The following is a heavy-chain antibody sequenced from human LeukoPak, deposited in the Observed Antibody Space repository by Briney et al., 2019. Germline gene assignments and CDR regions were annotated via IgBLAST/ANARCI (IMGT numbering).Heavy chain of an antibody. CDR3: ARARTTRGFDY. Sequence: GGTLRLSCAASGFTFNSYGIHWVRQAPAKGREGVAVIWYDGSNKYYAVSVKGRFTIYRDNSKNTLYLQMNSLRAEDTAVYYCARARTTRGFDYWGQGTLVTVSS. D-gene: IGHD4-17*01. J-gene: IGHJ4*02. CDR1: GFTFNSYG. CDR2: IWYDGSNK. V-gene: IGHV3-33*01.